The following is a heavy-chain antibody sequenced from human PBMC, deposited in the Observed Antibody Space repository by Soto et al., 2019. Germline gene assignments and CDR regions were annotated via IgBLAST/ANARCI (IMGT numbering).Heavy chain of an antibody. CDR1: GGSVSSGSYY. D-gene: IGHD5-12*01. V-gene: IGHV4-61*01. J-gene: IGHJ4*02. Sequence: QVQLQESGPGLVKPSETLSLTCTVSGGSVSSGSYYWSWVRQPPGKGLEWIGYIYSSGSTSYNHSIKSRVTISVDTSKNKSSLRLSSVTAADTAVYYCARDGDGYYYWRQGTLVTVSS. CDR2: IYSSGST. CDR3: ARDGDGYYY.